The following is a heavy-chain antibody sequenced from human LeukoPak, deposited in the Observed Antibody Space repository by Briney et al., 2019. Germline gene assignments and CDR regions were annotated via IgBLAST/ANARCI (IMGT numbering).Heavy chain of an antibody. V-gene: IGHV4-39*07. J-gene: IGHJ4*02. CDR2: FYYSGNT. CDR3: ARRPYSSSWPFNY. CDR1: GGSISSSNYY. D-gene: IGHD6-13*01. Sequence: SETLSLTCTVSGGSISSSNYYWGWIRQPPGKGLEWIGSFYYSGNTYYNPSLKSRVTISVDTSKNQFSLKVSSVTAADTAVYYCARRPYSSSWPFNYGGQGTVVTVSS.